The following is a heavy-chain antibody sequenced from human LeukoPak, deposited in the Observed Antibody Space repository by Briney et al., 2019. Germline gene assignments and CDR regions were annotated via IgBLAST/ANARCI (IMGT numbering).Heavy chain of an antibody. CDR2: INPNSGGT. D-gene: IGHD5-24*01. CDR3: ARDSDGYNQDDAFDI. CDR1: GYTFTGYY. V-gene: IGHV1-2*04. J-gene: IGHJ3*02. Sequence: VASVKVSCKASGYTFTGYYMHWVRQAPGQGLEWMGWINPNSGGTNYAQKFQGWVTMTRDTSISTAYMELSRLRSDDTAVYYCARDSDGYNQDDAFDIWGQGTMVPVSS.